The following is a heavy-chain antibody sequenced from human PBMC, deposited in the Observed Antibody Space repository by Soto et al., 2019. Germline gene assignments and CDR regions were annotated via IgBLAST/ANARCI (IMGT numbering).Heavy chain of an antibody. V-gene: IGHV4-4*02. Sequence: SETLSLTCAVSGVSISSTNWWTWVRQPPGKGLGWIGEISHSGSTHYNASLRSRLTISLDKSNNQFSLKLTTVTAADTALYYCARDLFYDYVWGADWGQGTLVTVSS. D-gene: IGHD3-16*01. J-gene: IGHJ4*02. CDR2: ISHSGST. CDR1: GVSISSTNW. CDR3: ARDLFYDYVWGAD.